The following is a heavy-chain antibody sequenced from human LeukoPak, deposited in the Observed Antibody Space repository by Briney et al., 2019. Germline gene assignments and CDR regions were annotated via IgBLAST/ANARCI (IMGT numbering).Heavy chain of an antibody. V-gene: IGHV3-23*01. CDR3: ARGDSGSFPY. D-gene: IGHD3-10*01. CDR2: ISGSSATT. CDR1: GFTFNTYG. J-gene: IGHJ4*02. Sequence: GGSLRLSCAASGFTFNTYGMTWVRKAPGKGLGWVSSISGSSATTYYAESVKGRFTISRDNSKSTLYLQMYILRVEDTATYFCARGDSGSFPYWGQGTLVTVSS.